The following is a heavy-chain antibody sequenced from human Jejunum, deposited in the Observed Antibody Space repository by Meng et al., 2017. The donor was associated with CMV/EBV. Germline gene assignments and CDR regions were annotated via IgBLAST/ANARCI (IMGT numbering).Heavy chain of an antibody. J-gene: IGHJ4*02. CDR2: IRHDGRT. Sequence: SLSVSCDASAFPFRTSAFNWVRHAPGNGLEWVSAIRHDGRTFYAASVKGRFTISRDNSKNTLYLQMNSLRAEDTAVYYCAKATDFDYWGQGTLVTVSS. CDR3: AKATDFDY. D-gene: IGHD4-11*01. CDR1: AFPFRTSA. V-gene: IGHV3-23*01.